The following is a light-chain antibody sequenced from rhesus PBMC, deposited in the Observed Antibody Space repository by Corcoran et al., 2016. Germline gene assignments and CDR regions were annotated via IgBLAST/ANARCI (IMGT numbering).Light chain of an antibody. CDR1: QGISSY. V-gene: IGKV1-28*03. J-gene: IGKJ4*01. CDR3: LQHNSYPLT. CDR2: AES. Sequence: DIQMTQSPSSLSASVGDTVTITCRASQGISSYLNWFQQKPGKAPQLLIYAESSLESGVPSRFSGRGAGTDFTLTISSLQPEDFAVYYCLQHNSYPLTFGGGTKVELK.